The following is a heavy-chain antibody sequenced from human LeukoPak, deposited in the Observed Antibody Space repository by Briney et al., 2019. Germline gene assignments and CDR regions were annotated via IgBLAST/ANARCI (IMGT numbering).Heavy chain of an antibody. CDR1: GFTFSSYS. J-gene: IGHJ4*02. CDR3: VKGFNYFDY. Sequence: GGSLRLSCAASGFTFSSYSMNWVRQAPGKGLEWISYIMSSSSSIYYADSVKGRFTISRDNAKNSLYLQMNSLRDEDTAVYYRVKGFNYFDYWGQGTLVTVSS. CDR2: IMSSSSSI. V-gene: IGHV3-48*02.